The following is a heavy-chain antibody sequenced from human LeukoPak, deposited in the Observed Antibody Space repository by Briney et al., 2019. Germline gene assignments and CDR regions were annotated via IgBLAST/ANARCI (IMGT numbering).Heavy chain of an antibody. CDR3: AKRSAESSGYFDS. CDR1: GFTFSSYS. V-gene: IGHV3-21*04. D-gene: IGHD6-19*01. J-gene: IGHJ4*02. CDR2: ISSSSSYI. Sequence: GGSLRLSCAAPGFTFSSYSMNWVRQAPGKGLEWVSSISSSSSYIYYADSVKGRFTISRDNAKNSLYLQMNSLRAEDTAVYYCAKRSAESSGYFDSWGQGTLVTVSS.